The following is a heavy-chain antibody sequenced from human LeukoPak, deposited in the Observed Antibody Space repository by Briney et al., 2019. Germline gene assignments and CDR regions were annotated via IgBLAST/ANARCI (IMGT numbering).Heavy chain of an antibody. CDR2: IYPGDSDT. J-gene: IGHJ4*02. V-gene: IGHV5-51*01. CDR3: ARRSYYDTSGYYHYFDY. Sequence: PGESLKISCKGSGYSFSSYWIGWVRQMPGKGLEWMGIIYPGDSDTRYSPSFQGQVTISADKSISTAYLQWSSLKASDTAMYYCARRSYYDTSGYYHYFDYWGQGILVTVSS. CDR1: GYSFSSYW. D-gene: IGHD3-22*01.